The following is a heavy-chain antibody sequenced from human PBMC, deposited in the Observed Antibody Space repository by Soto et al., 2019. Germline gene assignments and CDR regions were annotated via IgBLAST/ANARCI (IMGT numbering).Heavy chain of an antibody. CDR3: ARAYGDYGNWYFDL. CDR2: TYTGGTT. D-gene: IGHD4-17*01. V-gene: IGHV3-53*01. CDR1: GFSVSTNY. J-gene: IGHJ2*01. Sequence: EVRLVESGGGLMQPGGSLSRSCAASGFSVSTNYMTWVRQAPEKGLEWVSVTYTGGTTYYADSVKGRFTVSRDNSKNTLYLQMDSLRGEDTAVYYCARAYGDYGNWYFDLWGRGTLVTVSS.